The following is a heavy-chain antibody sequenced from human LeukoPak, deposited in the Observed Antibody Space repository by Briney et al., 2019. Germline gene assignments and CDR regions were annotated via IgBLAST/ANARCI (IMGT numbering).Heavy chain of an antibody. J-gene: IGHJ4*02. D-gene: IGHD5-18*01. CDR2: ISYDGSNK. Sequence: GGSLRLSCAASGFTFSSYAMHWVRQAPGKGLEGVAVISYDGSNKYYADSVKGRFTISRDNSKNTLYLQMNSLRAEDTAVYYCARDLEGYSYGLDYWGQGTLVTVSS. V-gene: IGHV3-30*01. CDR1: GFTFSSYA. CDR3: ARDLEGYSYGLDY.